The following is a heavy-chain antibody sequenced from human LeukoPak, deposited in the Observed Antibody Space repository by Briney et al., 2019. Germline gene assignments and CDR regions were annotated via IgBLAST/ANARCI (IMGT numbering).Heavy chain of an antibody. V-gene: IGHV3-53*01. CDR2: IYSGGST. CDR3: TTYGSGRNLPYY. D-gene: IGHD3-10*01. CDR1: GFTVSSKY. J-gene: IGHJ4*02. Sequence: GGSLRLSCAASGFTVSSKYMSWVRQAPGKGLEWVSVIYSGGSTYYADSVKGRFTISRDNSKNTLYLQMNSLRAEDTAVYYCTTYGSGRNLPYYWGQGTLVTVSS.